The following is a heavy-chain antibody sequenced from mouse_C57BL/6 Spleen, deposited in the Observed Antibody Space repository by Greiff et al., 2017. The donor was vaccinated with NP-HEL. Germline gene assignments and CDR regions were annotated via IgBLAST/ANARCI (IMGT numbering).Heavy chain of an antibody. CDR1: GYTFTDYN. D-gene: IGHD1-1*01. V-gene: IGHV1-18*01. Sequence: VQLQQSGPELVKPGASVKIPCKASGYTFTDYNMDWVKQSHGKSLEWIGDINPNNGGTVYNQKFKGKATFTVDKSSSTAYMELRSLTAEDTAVYYCARWDGSSYDYFDYWGKGTTLTVSS. J-gene: IGHJ2*01. CDR3: ARWDGSSYDYFDY. CDR2: INPNNGGT.